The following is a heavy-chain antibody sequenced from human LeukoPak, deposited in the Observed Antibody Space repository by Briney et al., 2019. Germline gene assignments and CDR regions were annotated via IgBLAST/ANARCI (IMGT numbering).Heavy chain of an antibody. CDR1: GFTFSSYS. CDR2: IGSSGGFI. V-gene: IGHV3-21*01. CDR3: ARDLAYSRLDY. D-gene: IGHD5-18*01. Sequence: GGSLRLSCAASGFTFSSYSMNWVRQAPGKGLEWVSSIGSSGGFIYYADSVKGRFTISRDNAKNSLYLQMDSLRVEDTAFYYCARDLAYSRLDYWGQGMLVTVSS. J-gene: IGHJ4*02.